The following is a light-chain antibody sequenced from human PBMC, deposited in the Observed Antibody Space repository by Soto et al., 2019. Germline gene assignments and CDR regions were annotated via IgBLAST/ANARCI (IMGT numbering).Light chain of an antibody. CDR1: QSVNNN. Sequence: EIVMTQSPATLSVSPGEGATLSCRASQSVNNNVAWYQQKPGQAPRLLIYGASTGATGIPARFSGSGSGTEFILTISSLQSEDFAVYYCQQYSRWPLTFGGGTKVDNK. J-gene: IGKJ4*01. CDR2: GAS. V-gene: IGKV3-15*01. CDR3: QQYSRWPLT.